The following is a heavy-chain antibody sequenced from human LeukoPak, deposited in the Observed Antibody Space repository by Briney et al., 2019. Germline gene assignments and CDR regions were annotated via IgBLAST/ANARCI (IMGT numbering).Heavy chain of an antibody. V-gene: IGHV4-4*07. CDR2: IYTSGST. D-gene: IGHD5-12*01. J-gene: IGHJ4*02. CDR3: ASCRVATVLDY. Sequence: PSETLSLTCTVSGGSISSCYSSWIRQPAGKGLEWIGRIYTSGSTNYNPSLKSRVTISVDTSKNQFSLKLSSVTAADTAVYYCASCRVATVLDYWGQGTLVTVSS. CDR1: GGSISSCY.